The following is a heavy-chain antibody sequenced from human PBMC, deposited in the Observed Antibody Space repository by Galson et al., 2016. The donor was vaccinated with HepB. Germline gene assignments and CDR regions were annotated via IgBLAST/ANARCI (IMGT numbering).Heavy chain of an antibody. J-gene: IGHJ4*02. V-gene: IGHV3-21*01. Sequence: SLRLSCAASGFTSSSHSMNWVRQAPGKGPEWVSGISSSSSYIYYADSVKGRFTISRDNAKNSLYLEMNSLRVEATAVYYCVRDSADYDYVWGSFDYWGQGTLVTVSS. D-gene: IGHD3-16*01. CDR2: ISSSSSYI. CDR3: VRDSADYDYVWGSFDY. CDR1: GFTSSSHS.